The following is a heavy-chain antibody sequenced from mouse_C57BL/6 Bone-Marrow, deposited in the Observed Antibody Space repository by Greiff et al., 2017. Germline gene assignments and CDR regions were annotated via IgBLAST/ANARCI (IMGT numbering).Heavy chain of an antibody. Sequence: VQLQQSGAELMKPGASVKLSCKATGYTFTGYWIVWVKQRPGHGLEWIGEILPGSGSTNYNEKFKGKATFPADTSSNTAYMQLSSLTTEVSALYYSARNPINYGSSRYFDVWGTGTTVTVSS. CDR2: ILPGSGST. J-gene: IGHJ1*03. CDR3: ARNPINYGSSRYFDV. V-gene: IGHV1-9*01. D-gene: IGHD1-1*01. CDR1: GYTFTGYW.